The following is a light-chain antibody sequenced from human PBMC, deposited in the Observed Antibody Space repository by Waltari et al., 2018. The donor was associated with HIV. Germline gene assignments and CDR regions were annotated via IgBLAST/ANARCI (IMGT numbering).Light chain of an antibody. CDR2: EVT. V-gene: IGLV2-23*02. Sequence: QSALTQPASVSGSPGQSITISCPGTSSDVGGSNLVSCYQQHPGKAPKLIIYEVTKRPSGVTNRFAASKSCHTASLTISGLQAEDEAHYHCCSYAGSSTLVFGGGTNVIVL. J-gene: IGLJ3*02. CDR1: SSDVGGSNL. CDR3: CSYAGSSTLV.